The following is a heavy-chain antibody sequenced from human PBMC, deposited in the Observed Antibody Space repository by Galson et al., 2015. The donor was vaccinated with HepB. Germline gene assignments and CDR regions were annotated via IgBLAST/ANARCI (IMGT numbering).Heavy chain of an antibody. D-gene: IGHD1-1*01. J-gene: IGHJ3*02. CDR1: GYSSVDHW. V-gene: IGHV5-51*01. Sequence: QSGAEVKKPGDSLKISCKTSGYSSVDHWIGWVRQMPGKGLEWMGIIYPGDSDTRYSPSFQGRVTMSVDKSINTAYLQWSSLKASDTAMYYCARLVGAGTTTQTDAFDIWGQGTVVTVSS. CDR2: IYPGDSDT. CDR3: ARLVGAGTTTQTDAFDI.